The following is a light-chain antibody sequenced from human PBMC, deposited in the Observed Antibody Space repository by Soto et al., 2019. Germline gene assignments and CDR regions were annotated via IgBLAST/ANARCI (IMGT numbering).Light chain of an antibody. Sequence: SVLPQPASVSGSPGQSITISCTGTSSDVGSYNYVSWFQHHPGKAPKLIIYEVNKRPSGISDRFSGSKSGNTASLTISGLQAEDEADYYCCSYAGTTISYVFGTGTKVTVL. V-gene: IGLV2-23*02. CDR1: SSDVGSYNY. CDR2: EVN. J-gene: IGLJ1*01. CDR3: CSYAGTTISYV.